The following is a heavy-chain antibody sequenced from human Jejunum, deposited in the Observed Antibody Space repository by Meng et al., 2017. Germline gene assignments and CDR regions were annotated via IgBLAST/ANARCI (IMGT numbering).Heavy chain of an antibody. J-gene: IGHJ4*02. CDR3: ARGATGTRPFDY. D-gene: IGHD5-12*01. V-gene: IGHV4-4*02. Sequence: QGRLGESGPGLVKPSGTLSLTCAVSGGSITTDWWNWVRQPPGKGLEWIGEIWHSGASNYNPSLRSRVTISVDKSKNQLSLELASLTAADTAVYYCARGATGTRPFDYWGQGTLVTVSS. CDR2: IWHSGAS. CDR1: GGSITTDW.